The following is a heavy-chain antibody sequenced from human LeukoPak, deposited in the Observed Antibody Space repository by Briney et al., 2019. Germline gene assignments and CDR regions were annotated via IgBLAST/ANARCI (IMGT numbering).Heavy chain of an antibody. CDR1: GESISSSNW. CDR2: IHHSGSI. D-gene: IGHD5-12*01. J-gene: IGHJ4*02. V-gene: IGHV4-4*02. Sequence: SETLSCNCAVSGESISSSNWWSWVRQPPGKGLEWIGEIHHSGSINYNPSLQSRVTISVDKAKTQLSLKMTSVTAADTAVYYCARGLVDTGRSRFDYWGQGTLVTVSS. CDR3: ARGLVDTGRSRFDY.